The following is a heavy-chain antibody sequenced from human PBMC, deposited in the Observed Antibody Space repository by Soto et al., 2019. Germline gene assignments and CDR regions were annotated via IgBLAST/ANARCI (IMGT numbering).Heavy chain of an antibody. D-gene: IGHD3-10*01. V-gene: IGHV1-2*02. CDR1: GYTFTGYF. CDR3: ARVIRGAYYNSPLDT. Sequence: ASVKVSCKASGYTFTGYFMHWVRQAPGQGLEWMGWINPYSGGADYAQSFQGRVTMTRDTSISTVYMELSRPRFDDTAVYYCARVIRGAYYNSPLDTWGQGTVVTVSS. CDR2: INPYSGGA. J-gene: IGHJ5*02.